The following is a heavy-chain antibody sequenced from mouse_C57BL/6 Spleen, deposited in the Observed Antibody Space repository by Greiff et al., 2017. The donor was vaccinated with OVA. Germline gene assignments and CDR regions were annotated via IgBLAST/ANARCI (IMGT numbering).Heavy chain of an antibody. CDR1: GYTFTSYW. D-gene: IGHD1-1*01. J-gene: IGHJ4*01. V-gene: IGHV1-52*01. Sequence: QVQLQQPGAELVRPGSSVKLSCKASGYTFTSYWMHWVKQRPIQGLEWIGNIDPSDSETHYNQKFKDKATLTVDKSSRTPYMQRSSLTSEDSAVYYCARAYGSSPSDAMDYWGQGTSVTVSS. CDR2: IDPSDSET. CDR3: ARAYGSSPSDAMDY.